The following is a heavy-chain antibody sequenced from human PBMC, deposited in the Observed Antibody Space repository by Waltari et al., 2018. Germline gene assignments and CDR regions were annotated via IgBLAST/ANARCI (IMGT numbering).Heavy chain of an antibody. Sequence: EVQLLESGGGLVQPGGSLRLSCAASGFTFSSYAMSWVRQAPGKGLEWVSAISGSGGSTYYADSGKGRFTISRDNSKNTLYLQMNSLRAEDTAVYYCAKVGYCGGDCSPWAIDYWGQGTLVTVSS. CDR3: AKVGYCGGDCSPWAIDY. J-gene: IGHJ4*02. CDR2: ISGSGGST. D-gene: IGHD2-21*02. V-gene: IGHV3-23*01. CDR1: GFTFSSYA.